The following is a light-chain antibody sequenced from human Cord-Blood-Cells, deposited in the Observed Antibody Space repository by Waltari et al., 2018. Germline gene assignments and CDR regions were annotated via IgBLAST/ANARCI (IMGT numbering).Light chain of an antibody. CDR1: QGISNY. CDR3: QKYNSAPRT. Sequence: DIQMTQSPSSLSASVGDRVTITCRASQGISNYLAWYQQKPGKVPKLLIYAASTLQSGVPYRFSGSGSGTDFTITISSLQPEDVATYYCQKYNSAPRTFGQGTKVEIK. J-gene: IGKJ1*01. V-gene: IGKV1-27*01. CDR2: AAS.